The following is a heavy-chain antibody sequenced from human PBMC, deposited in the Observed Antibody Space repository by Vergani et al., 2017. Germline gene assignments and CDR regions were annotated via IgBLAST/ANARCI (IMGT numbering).Heavy chain of an antibody. J-gene: IGHJ6*02. CDR3: ARVGSTTTVVTPGGNYYYYGMDV. Sequence: QVQLQESGPRLVRPSQTLSLTCTVSGGSINTGAYYWSWIRQPAGKGLEWIGRVYTSGMTNYNPSLKSRVTILVDRSKSQLSLKLTSVTAGDTAVYFCARVGSTTTVVTPGGNYYYYGMDVWGQGTTVTVSS. D-gene: IGHD4-23*01. CDR1: GGSINTGAYY. CDR2: VYTSGMT. V-gene: IGHV4-61*02.